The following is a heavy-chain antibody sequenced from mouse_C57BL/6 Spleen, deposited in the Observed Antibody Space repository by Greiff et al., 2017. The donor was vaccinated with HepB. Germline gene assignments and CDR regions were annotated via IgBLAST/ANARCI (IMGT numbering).Heavy chain of an antibody. CDR3: SSSMVTTRGTVYYAMDY. CDR1: GFSLTSYG. Sequence: VKLVESGPGLVAPSQSLSITCTVSGFSLTSYGVSWVRQPPGKGLEWLGVIWGDGSTNYHSALISRLSISKDNSKSQVFVKLNSLQTDDTATYYCSSSMVTTRGTVYYAMDYWGQGTSVTVSS. CDR2: IWGDGST. V-gene: IGHV2-3*01. D-gene: IGHD2-2*01. J-gene: IGHJ4*01.